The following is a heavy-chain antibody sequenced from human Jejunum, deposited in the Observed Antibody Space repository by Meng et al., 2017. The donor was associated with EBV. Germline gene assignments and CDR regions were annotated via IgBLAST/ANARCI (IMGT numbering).Heavy chain of an antibody. D-gene: IGHD4-23*01. CDR1: GFSFSIYG. Sequence: VQLVESGGGLVHPGGSLRLSCAASGFSFSIYGMSWVRQAPGKGLECVSGISGNSITTSYADSVKGRFTISRDNSKNTVFLQMNSLRAEDTAIYYCAKSLFGGNTVWGQGTLVTVSS. J-gene: IGHJ4*02. CDR2: ISGNSITT. CDR3: AKSLFGGNTV. V-gene: IGHV3-23*04.